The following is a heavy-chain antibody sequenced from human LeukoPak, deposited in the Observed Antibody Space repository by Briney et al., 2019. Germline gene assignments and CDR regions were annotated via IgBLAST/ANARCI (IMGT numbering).Heavy chain of an antibody. CDR3: ATSIVGGGFFFYYFDY. CDR1: GYTLTELS. Sequence: ASVKVSCKVSGYTLTELSMHWVRQAPGKGLEWMGGFDPEDGETIYAQKFQGRVTMTEDTSTDTAHMELSSLRSEDTAVYYCATSIVGGGFFFYYFDYWGQGTLVTVSS. J-gene: IGHJ4*02. V-gene: IGHV1-24*01. CDR2: FDPEDGET. D-gene: IGHD1-26*01.